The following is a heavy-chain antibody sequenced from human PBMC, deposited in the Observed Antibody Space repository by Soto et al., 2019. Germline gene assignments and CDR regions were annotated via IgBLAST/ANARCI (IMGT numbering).Heavy chain of an antibody. V-gene: IGHV3-23*01. CDR2: ISGSGGST. CDR3: ATLYHYYYYGMDV. Sequence: EVQLLESGGGLVQPGGSLRLSCGASGFTFSSYAMSWVRQAPGKGLEWVSAISGSGGSTYYADSVKGRFTISRDNSKNTLYLQMNSLRAEDTAVYYCATLYHYYYYGMDVWGQGTTVTVSS. J-gene: IGHJ6*02. CDR1: GFTFSSYA.